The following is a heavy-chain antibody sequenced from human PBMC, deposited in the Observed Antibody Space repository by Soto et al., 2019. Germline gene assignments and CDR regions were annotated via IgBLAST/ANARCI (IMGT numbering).Heavy chain of an antibody. V-gene: IGHV1-8*01. J-gene: IGHJ4*02. D-gene: IGHD3-16*02. CDR3: ATDLHYDYIWGSYRYTEALDY. CDR1: GYTFTSYD. Sequence: QVQLVQSGAEVKKPGASVKVSCKASGYTFTSYDINWVRQATGQGLEWMGWMNPNSGNTGYAQKFQGRVTMTRNTSISTAYMGLSSLRSEDTAVYYCATDLHYDYIWGSYRYTEALDYWGQGTLVTVSS. CDR2: MNPNSGNT.